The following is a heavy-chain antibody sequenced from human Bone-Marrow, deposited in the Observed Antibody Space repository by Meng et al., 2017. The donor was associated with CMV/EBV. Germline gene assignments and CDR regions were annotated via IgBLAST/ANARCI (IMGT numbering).Heavy chain of an antibody. V-gene: IGHV3-21*01. CDR3: ARALGVVGAIRSFQH. D-gene: IGHD1-26*01. CDR1: GFTFSSYS. J-gene: IGHJ1*01. CDR2: ISSSSSYI. Sequence: GGSLRLSCAASGFTFSSYSMNWVRQAPGKGLEWVSSISSSSSYIYYADSVKGRFTISRDNAKNSLYLQMNSLRAEDTAVYYCARALGVVGAIRSFQHWGQGTLVTVSP.